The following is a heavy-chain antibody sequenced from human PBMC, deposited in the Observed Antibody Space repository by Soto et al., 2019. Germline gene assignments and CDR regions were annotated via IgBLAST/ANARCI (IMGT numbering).Heavy chain of an antibody. D-gene: IGHD3-10*01. V-gene: IGHV1-8*01. CDR1: GYTFTSYD. Sequence: ASVKVSCKASGYTFTSYDINWVRQATGQGLEWMGWMNPNSGNTGYAQKFRGRVTMTRNTSISTAYMELSSLRSEDTAVYYCARRITMVRGAIPFDYWGQGTLVTVSS. CDR2: MNPNSGNT. J-gene: IGHJ4*02. CDR3: ARRITMVRGAIPFDY.